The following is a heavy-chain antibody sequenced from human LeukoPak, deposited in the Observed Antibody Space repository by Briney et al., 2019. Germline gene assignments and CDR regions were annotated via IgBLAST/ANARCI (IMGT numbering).Heavy chain of an antibody. J-gene: IGHJ4*02. D-gene: IGHD1-26*01. Sequence: SGPTLVKPTQTLTLTCTFSGFSLSTSGVGVGVGWIRQPPGKALGWLALIYWNDDERYSPSLKSRLTITKDTSKNQVVLTMTNMDPVDTATYYCARRIRSGTYFDYWGQGTLVTVSS. CDR1: GFSLSTSGVGVG. CDR2: IYWNDDE. V-gene: IGHV2-5*01. CDR3: ARRIRSGTYFDY.